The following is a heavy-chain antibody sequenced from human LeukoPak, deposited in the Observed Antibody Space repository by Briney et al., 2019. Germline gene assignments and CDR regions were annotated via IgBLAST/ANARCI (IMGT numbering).Heavy chain of an antibody. CDR1: EFSVGSNY. CDR3: AESRNFYYYFMEV. CDR2: ISGSDYT. Sequence: GGSLRLSCAASEFSVGSNYMIWVRQAPGKGLEWVSGISGSDYTDHADSVKGRFTISRDNSKNTLYLQMNSLRAEDTALYYCAESRNFYYYFMEVSGRGTKVTISS. V-gene: IGHV3-53*01. J-gene: IGHJ6*03.